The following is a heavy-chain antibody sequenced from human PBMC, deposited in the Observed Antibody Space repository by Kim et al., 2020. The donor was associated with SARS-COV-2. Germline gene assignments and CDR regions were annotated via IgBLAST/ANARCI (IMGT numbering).Heavy chain of an antibody. CDR2: SNT. J-gene: IGHJ4*02. D-gene: IGHD2-21*01. Sequence: SNTTYGPPFQGHVTFTVDTSISTAYLQWDSLRASDTAMYYCARHGGMWDYWGQGTLVTVSS. CDR3: ARHGGMWDY. V-gene: IGHV5-10-1*01.